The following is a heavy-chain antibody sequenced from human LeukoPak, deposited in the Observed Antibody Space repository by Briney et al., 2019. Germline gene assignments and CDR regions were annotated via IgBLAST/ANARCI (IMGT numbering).Heavy chain of an antibody. CDR3: ARAGWGNWFDP. CDR2: IKQDGSEK. J-gene: IGHJ5*02. CDR1: GFTFSSYW. Sequence: GGSLRLSCAASGFTFSSYWMSWVRQAPGKGLEWVANIKQDGSEKYYVDSVKGRFTISRDNAENSLYLQMNSLRAEDTAVYYCARAGWGNWFDPWGQGTLVTVSS. V-gene: IGHV3-7*01. D-gene: IGHD6-19*01.